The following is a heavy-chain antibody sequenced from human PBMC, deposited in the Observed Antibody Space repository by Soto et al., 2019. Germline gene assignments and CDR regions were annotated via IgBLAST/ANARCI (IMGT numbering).Heavy chain of an antibody. D-gene: IGHD3-22*01. CDR2: IYYSGST. J-gene: IGHJ5*02. CDR3: ARDRPDYWHSSVVWFDP. CDR1: GDSISSYY. V-gene: IGHV4-59*01. Sequence: SETLSLTCTVSGDSISSYYWSWIRQPPGKGLEWIGYIYYSGSTNYNPSLKSRVTISVDTSKNQFSLKLSSVTAADTAVYYCARDRPDYWHSSVVWFDPWGQVTLVTVSS.